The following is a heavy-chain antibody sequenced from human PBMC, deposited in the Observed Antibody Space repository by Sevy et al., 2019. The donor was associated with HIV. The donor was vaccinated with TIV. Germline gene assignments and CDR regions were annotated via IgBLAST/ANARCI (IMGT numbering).Heavy chain of an antibody. CDR1: GFTFSNFG. CDR2: ISFDGSEH. Sequence: GGCLRLSCAASGFTFSNFGMHWVRQAPGKGLEWVAVISFDGSEHYYADAVKGRLTISRDNSKNTLFLEMKSLRAEDTAVYYCAKDLNNKYESGRYWVGAFDNWGQGTRVTVSS. CDR3: AKDLNNKYESGRYWVGAFDN. J-gene: IGHJ4*02. D-gene: IGHD3-22*01. V-gene: IGHV3-30*18.